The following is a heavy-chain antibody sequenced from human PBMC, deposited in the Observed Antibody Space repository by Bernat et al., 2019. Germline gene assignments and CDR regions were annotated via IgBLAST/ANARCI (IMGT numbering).Heavy chain of an antibody. D-gene: IGHD4-23*01. V-gene: IGHV3-73*01. CDR3: TSHSYSTVITPVDY. J-gene: IGHJ4*02. CDR2: IRDKANSYAT. CDR1: GFTFSGSA. Sequence: EEQLLESGGGLAQPGGSLKLSCAASGFTFSGSAMHWVRQASGKGLEWVGRIRDKANSYATEYAASVKGRFTISRDDSKNTAYLHMRSLKTEDTAVYFCTSHSYSTVITPVDYWGQGTLVTVSS.